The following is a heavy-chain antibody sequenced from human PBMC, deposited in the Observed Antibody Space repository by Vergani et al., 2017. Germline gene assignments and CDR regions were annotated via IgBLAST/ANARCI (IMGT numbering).Heavy chain of an antibody. D-gene: IGHD2-15*01. J-gene: IGHJ6*02. CDR1: GGTFSSYA. Sequence: QVQLVQSGAEVKKPGSSVKVSCKASGGTFSSYAISWVRQAPGQGLEWMGGIIPIFGTANYAQKFQGRVTITADESTSTAYMELSSLRSEDTAVYYCARDGVVAHPHYYYYGMDVWGQGTTVTVSS. V-gene: IGHV1-69*01. CDR2: IIPIFGTA. CDR3: ARDGVVAHPHYYYYGMDV.